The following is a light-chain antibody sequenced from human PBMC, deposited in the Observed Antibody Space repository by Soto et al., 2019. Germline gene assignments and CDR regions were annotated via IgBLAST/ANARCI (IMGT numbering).Light chain of an antibody. Sequence: EIFMTQSPSTVSVSAVELATLSCMASQSVSSNLAWHQQKPGQAPRILMYDATTRATGIPARFSGSGSGTEFTLTISSLQSEDFAVYYCQQYHNWPITFGQGTRLEI. CDR3: QQYHNWPIT. CDR2: DAT. J-gene: IGKJ5*01. CDR1: QSVSSN. V-gene: IGKV3-15*01.